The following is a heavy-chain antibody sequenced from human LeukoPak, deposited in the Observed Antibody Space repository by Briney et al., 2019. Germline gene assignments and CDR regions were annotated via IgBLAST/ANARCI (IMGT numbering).Heavy chain of an antibody. Sequence: GSLRLSCAASGFTFDDYAMHWVRQAPGKGLEWVSLISWDGGSTYYADSVKGRFTISRDNSKNSLYLQMNSLRAEDTALYYCAKDNLSGNYGMDVWGQGTTVTVSS. CDR1: GFTFDDYA. CDR3: AKDNLSGNYGMDV. D-gene: IGHD5-12*01. V-gene: IGHV3-43D*03. J-gene: IGHJ6*02. CDR2: ISWDGGST.